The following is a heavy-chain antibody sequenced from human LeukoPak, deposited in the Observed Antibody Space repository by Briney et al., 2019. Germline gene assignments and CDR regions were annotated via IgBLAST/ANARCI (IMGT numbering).Heavy chain of an antibody. V-gene: IGHV1-24*01. J-gene: IGHJ4*02. CDR1: GYTLTELS. Sequence: ASVKVSCKVSGYTLTELSMHWVRQAPGKGLEWMGGFDPEDGETIYAQKFQGRVTMTEDTSTDTAYMELSSLRSEDTAVYYCATRIVVVVAATQFDYWGQGTLVTVSS. CDR3: ATRIVVVVAATQFDY. CDR2: FDPEDGET. D-gene: IGHD2-15*01.